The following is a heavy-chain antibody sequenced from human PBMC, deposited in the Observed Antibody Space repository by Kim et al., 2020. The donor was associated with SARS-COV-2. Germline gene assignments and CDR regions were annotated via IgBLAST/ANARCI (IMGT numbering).Heavy chain of an antibody. CDR3: ATMAPGGYLPYYFDY. D-gene: IGHD5-12*01. Sequence: GGSLRLSCRGSGFTFAKSALVWVRQSPGGGLEWVSYIDASGTSLYYTESVGGRFTTSRDNARNALFLQMDSLRGEDTGVYYCATMAPGGYLPYYFDYWG. V-gene: IGHV3-48*03. CDR2: IDASGTSL. J-gene: IGHJ4*01. CDR1: GFTFAKSA.